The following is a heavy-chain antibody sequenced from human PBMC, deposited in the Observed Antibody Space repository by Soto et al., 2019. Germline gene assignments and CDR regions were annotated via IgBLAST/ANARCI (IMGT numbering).Heavy chain of an antibody. J-gene: IGHJ6*02. CDR2: IYYGGST. CDR1: GGSISSYY. Sequence: SETLSLTCTVSGGSISSYYWSWIRQPPGKGLEWIGYIYYGGSTNYNPSLKSRVTISVDTSKNQFSLKLSSVTAADTAVYYCARGHGGPQNFWSGYWGENYYYGMDVWGQGTTVTVSS. D-gene: IGHD3-3*01. CDR3: ARGHGGPQNFWSGYWGENYYYGMDV. V-gene: IGHV4-59*01.